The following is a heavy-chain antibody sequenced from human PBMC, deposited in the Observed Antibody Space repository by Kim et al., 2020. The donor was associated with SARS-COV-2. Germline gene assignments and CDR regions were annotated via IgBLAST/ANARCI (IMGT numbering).Heavy chain of an antibody. CDR1: GFTFSSYA. CDR3: ARDRKSRYFDWLGWYFDY. V-gene: IGHV3-30*04. CDR2: ISYDGSNK. D-gene: IGHD3-9*01. Sequence: GGSLRLSCAASGFTFSSYAMHWVRQAPGKGLEWVAVISYDGSNKYYADSVKGRFTISIDNSKNTLYLQMNSLRAEDTAVYYCARDRKSRYFDWLGWYFDYWGQGTLVTVSS. J-gene: IGHJ4*02.